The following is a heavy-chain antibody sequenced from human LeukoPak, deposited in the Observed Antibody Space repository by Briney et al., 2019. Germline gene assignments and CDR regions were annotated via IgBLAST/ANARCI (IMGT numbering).Heavy chain of an antibody. J-gene: IGHJ6*02. Sequence: GGSLRLPCAASGFTFSSYSINWVRQAPGKGLEWVPSISSSSRYIYYADSVKGRFTISRDNAKNSLYLQMNSLSAEDTAVYYCARRLVAALDGMDVWGQGTTVTVSS. V-gene: IGHV3-21*01. CDR1: GFTFSSYS. CDR3: ARRLVAALDGMDV. CDR2: ISSSSRYI. D-gene: IGHD2-15*01.